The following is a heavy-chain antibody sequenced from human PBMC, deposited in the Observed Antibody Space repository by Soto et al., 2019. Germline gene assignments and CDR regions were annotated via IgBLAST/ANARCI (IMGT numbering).Heavy chain of an antibody. J-gene: IGHJ4*02. D-gene: IGHD3-3*01. V-gene: IGHV1-58*01. CDR2: IVVGSGNP. CDR3: AATQGYDFWTSYYFDY. Sequence: ASVKVSCKASGFTFTSSAVQWVRQARGQRLEWIGWIVVGSGNPNYAQKFQERVTITRDMSTSTAYMELSSLRSEDTAVYYCAATQGYDFWTSYYFDYWGQGTLVTVSS. CDR1: GFTFTSSA.